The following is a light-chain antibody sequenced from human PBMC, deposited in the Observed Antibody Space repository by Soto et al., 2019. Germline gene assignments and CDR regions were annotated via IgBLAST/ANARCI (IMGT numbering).Light chain of an antibody. CDR2: GAS. V-gene: IGKV3-15*01. CDR1: QSISSD. Sequence: EIVMTQSPITLSVSPGERAALSCRASQSISSDLAWYQQKPGQVYRLLLYGASTRVTGVPARFSGSGSGTEFTLTISSLQSEDFAIYYCQQYNEWPPTFGQGTKVE. CDR3: QQYNEWPPT. J-gene: IGKJ1*01.